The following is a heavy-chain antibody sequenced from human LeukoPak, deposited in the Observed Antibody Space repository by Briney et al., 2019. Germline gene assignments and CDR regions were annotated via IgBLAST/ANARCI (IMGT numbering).Heavy chain of an antibody. V-gene: IGHV4-59*08. CDR2: IYYSGTT. CDR1: GGSMSSYY. Sequence: SETLSLTCTVSGGSMSSYYWSWIRQPPGKGLEWIGYIYYSGTTNYNPSLKSRVTISVDTSMNQFSLKMSSVTAADTAVYYCARHGSTSSDDYFQHWGQGTLVTVSS. CDR3: ARHGSTSSDDYFQH. D-gene: IGHD2/OR15-2a*01. J-gene: IGHJ1*01.